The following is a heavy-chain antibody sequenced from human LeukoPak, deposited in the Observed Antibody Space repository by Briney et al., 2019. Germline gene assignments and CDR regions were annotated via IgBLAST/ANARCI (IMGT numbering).Heavy chain of an antibody. CDR1: VAPISSIGYY. V-gene: IGHV4-39*01. Sequence: PSETLSLPGTVSVAPISSIGYYWAWIRQPPGKGLEWIGSIYYSGSTYYNPSLKSRVTISVDTSKNQFSLKLSSVTAADTAVYYCARSGWVRGVGYWGQGTLVTVSS. CDR3: ARSGWVRGVGY. CDR2: IYYSGST. J-gene: IGHJ4*02. D-gene: IGHD3-10*01.